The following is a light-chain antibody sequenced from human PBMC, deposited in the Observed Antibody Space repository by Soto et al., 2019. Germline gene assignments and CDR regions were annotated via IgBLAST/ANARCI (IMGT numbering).Light chain of an antibody. CDR2: RNS. Sequence: QSVLTQPPSASGTPGQRVTISCSGSSSNIGNNCVYWYQQFPGTAPKLVIYRNSQRPSGVPDRFSGSKSGTSASLAISGLRSEDEADYFCAAWDDTLNGLWVFGGGTKLTVL. J-gene: IGLJ3*02. V-gene: IGLV1-47*01. CDR1: SSNIGNNC. CDR3: AAWDDTLNGLWV.